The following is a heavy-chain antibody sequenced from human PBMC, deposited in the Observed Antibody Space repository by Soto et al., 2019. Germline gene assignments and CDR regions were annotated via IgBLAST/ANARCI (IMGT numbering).Heavy chain of an antibody. D-gene: IGHD5-18*01. J-gene: IGHJ3*02. CDR2: IYYSGST. CDR3: ARAGYSYGWGAFDI. CDR1: GGSISSGGYY. Sequence: PSETLSLTCTVSGGSISSGGYYWSWIRQHPGKGLEWIGYIYYSGSTYYNPSLKSRVTISVDTSKNQFSLKLSSVTAADAAVYYCARAGYSYGWGAFDIWGQGTMVTVSS. V-gene: IGHV4-31*03.